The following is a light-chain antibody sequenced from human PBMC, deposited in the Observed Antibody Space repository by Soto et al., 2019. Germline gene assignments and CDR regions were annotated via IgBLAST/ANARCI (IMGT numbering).Light chain of an antibody. CDR1: NIGSKS. Sequence: SYELTQPPSVSVAPGKTARITCGGNNIGSKSVHWYQQKPGQAPVLVIYYDSDRPSGIPERFSGSNSGNTATLTISRVEAGDEADYYCQVWDSSSDLRVFGGGTKLIVL. J-gene: IGLJ2*01. CDR2: YDS. CDR3: QVWDSSSDLRV. V-gene: IGLV3-21*04.